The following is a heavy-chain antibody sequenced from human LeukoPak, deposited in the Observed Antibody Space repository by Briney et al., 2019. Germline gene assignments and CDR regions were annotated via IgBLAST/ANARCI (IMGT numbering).Heavy chain of an antibody. D-gene: IGHD3-16*01. V-gene: IGHV3-21*01. CDR3: ARSRYDYIWGIDY. CDR1: GFTLSSYS. J-gene: IGHJ4*02. Sequence: GGSLRLSCAGSGFTLSSYSMDWVRQAPGKGLEWVSSISSSSSYIYYADSVKGQFTISRDNAKNSLYLQMNSLRDEDTAVFYCARSRYDYIWGIDYWGQGTLVTISS. CDR2: ISSSSSYI.